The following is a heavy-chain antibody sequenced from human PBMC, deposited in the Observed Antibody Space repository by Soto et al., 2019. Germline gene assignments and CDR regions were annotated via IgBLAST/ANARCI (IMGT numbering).Heavy chain of an antibody. V-gene: IGHV4-59*01. Sequence: SETLSLTCTVSGGSISSYYWSWIRQPPGKGLEWIGYIYYSGSTNYNPSLKSRVTISVDTSKNQFSLKLSSVTAADTAVYYCALAVAGTTTFDYWGQGTLVTVSS. CDR3: ALAVAGTTTFDY. CDR1: GGSISSYY. J-gene: IGHJ4*02. CDR2: IYYSGST. D-gene: IGHD6-19*01.